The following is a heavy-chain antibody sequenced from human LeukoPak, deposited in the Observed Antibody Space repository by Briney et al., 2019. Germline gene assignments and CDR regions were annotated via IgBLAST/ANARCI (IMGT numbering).Heavy chain of an antibody. D-gene: IGHD1-26*01. J-gene: IGHJ3*02. Sequence: SVKVSCKASGYTFTSYYMHWVRQAPGQGLEWMGRIIPIFGTANYAQKFQGRVTITTDESTSTAYMELSSLRSEDTAVYYCARDDVVGARLRDAFDIWGQGTMVTVSS. CDR2: IIPIFGTA. CDR3: ARDDVVGARLRDAFDI. V-gene: IGHV1-69*05. CDR1: GYTFTSYY.